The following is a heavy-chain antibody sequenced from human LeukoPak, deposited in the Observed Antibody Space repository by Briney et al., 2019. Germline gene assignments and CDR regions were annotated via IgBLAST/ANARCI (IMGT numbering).Heavy chain of an antibody. J-gene: IGHJ4*02. Sequence: SETLSLTSAVSGGSISSSNSWSWVRQPPGKGREWIGEIYHRGSTNYNPSLKSRLNISVDKSKNQFSLKLSSVAAADTAVYYCATATYGSGSDYWGQGTLVTVSS. D-gene: IGHD3-10*01. CDR3: ATATYGSGSDY. CDR1: GGSISSSNS. CDR2: IYHRGST. V-gene: IGHV4-4*02.